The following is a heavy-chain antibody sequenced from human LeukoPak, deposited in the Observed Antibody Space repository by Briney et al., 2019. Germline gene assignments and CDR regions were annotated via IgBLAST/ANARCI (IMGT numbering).Heavy chain of an antibody. D-gene: IGHD4-23*01. CDR2: ISTYNGNT. V-gene: IGHV1-18*01. CDR3: ARQYGDNSGSLDH. CDR1: GYTFFTYG. J-gene: IGHJ4*02. Sequence: GASVEVSCKASGYTFFTYGVTWVRQAPGKGLEWMGWISTYNGNTIAQKFQGRVTLTTDTSTSTAYMELRSLKSDDTAVYYCARQYGDNSGSLDHWGQGTPVTVSS.